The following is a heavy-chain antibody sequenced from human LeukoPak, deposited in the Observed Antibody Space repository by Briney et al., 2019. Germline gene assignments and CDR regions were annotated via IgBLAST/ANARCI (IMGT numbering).Heavy chain of an antibody. D-gene: IGHD5-24*01. J-gene: IGHJ4*02. CDR1: GFTFCSYA. CDR2: ISGSGGST. CDR3: AKDWPRMATTSGLDY. V-gene: IGHV3-23*01. Sequence: GGSLRLPCVASGFTFCSYAMSWVRQAPGKGLEWVSAISGSGGSTYYADSVKGRFTISRDNSKNTLYLQMNSLRAEDTAVYYCAKDWPRMATTSGLDYWGQGTLVTVSS.